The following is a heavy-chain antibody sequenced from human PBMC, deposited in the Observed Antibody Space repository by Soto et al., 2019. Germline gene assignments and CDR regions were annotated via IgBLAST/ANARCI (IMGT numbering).Heavy chain of an antibody. CDR3: ARVAYGDYLPYYFDY. J-gene: IGHJ4*02. V-gene: IGHV3-33*01. CDR1: GFTFSSYG. CDR2: IWYDGSNK. Sequence: GGSLRLSCAASGFTFSSYGMHWVRQAPGKGLEWVAVIWYDGSNKYYADSVKGRFTISRDNSKNTLYLQMNSLRAEDTAVYYCARVAYGDYLPYYFDYWGQGTLVTVST. D-gene: IGHD4-17*01.